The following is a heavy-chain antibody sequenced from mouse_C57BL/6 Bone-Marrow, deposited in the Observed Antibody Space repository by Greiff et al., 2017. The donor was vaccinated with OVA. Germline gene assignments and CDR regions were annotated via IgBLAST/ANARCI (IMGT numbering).Heavy chain of an antibody. CDR2: ILPGSGST. V-gene: IGHV1-9*01. CDR1: GYTYTGYW. Sequence: QVQLKESGAEMIKPGASVKLSCKATGYTYTGYWIERVKQRPGHRLVWIGEILPGSGSTNYNEKFKGKATFTADTSSNTAYMQLSSLTTEDSAIYYCARGYYGYYFDYWGQGTTLTVSS. D-gene: IGHD2-2*01. CDR3: ARGYYGYYFDY. J-gene: IGHJ2*01.